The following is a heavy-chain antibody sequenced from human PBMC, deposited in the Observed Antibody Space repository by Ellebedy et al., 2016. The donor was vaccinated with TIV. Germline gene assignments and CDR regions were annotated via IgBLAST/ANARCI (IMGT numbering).Heavy chain of an antibody. CDR3: ARDLRLDAFDI. J-gene: IGHJ3*02. V-gene: IGHV3-30-3*01. CDR2: ISYDGSNK. Sequence: GGSLRLXXAASGFTFSSYAMHWVRQAPGKGLEWVAVISYDGSNKYYADSVKGRFTISSDNSKNTLYLQMNSLRAEDTAVYYCARDLRLDAFDIWGQGTMVTVSS. CDR1: GFTFSSYA.